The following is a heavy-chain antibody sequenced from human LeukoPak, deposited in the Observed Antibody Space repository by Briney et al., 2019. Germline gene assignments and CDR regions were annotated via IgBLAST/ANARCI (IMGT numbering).Heavy chain of an antibody. CDR2: IIPIFATA. Sequence: SVKVSCKASGGTFSSYAISWVRQAPGQGLEWMGGIIPIFATANYAQKFQGRVTITADKSTSTAYMELSSLRSEDTAVYYCARDTPYGSGSYYRFGYFQHWGQGTLVAVSS. CDR1: GGTFSSYA. D-gene: IGHD3-10*01. J-gene: IGHJ1*01. V-gene: IGHV1-69*06. CDR3: ARDTPYGSGSYYRFGYFQH.